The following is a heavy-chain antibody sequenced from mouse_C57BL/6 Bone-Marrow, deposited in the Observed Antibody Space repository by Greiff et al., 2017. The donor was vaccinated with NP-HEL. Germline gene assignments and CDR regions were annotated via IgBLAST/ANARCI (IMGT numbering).Heavy chain of an antibody. CDR1: GYTFTSYT. CDR2: INPSSGYT. D-gene: IGHD2-14*01. V-gene: IGHV1-4*01. CDR3: ARLGRPPFAY. J-gene: IGHJ2*01. Sequence: VQLQQSGAELARPGASVKMSCKASGYTFTSYTMPWVNQRPGQGLEWIGYINPSSGYTKYNQKFKDKATLTADKSSSTAYMQLSSLTSEDYAVYSCARLGRPPFAYWGQGTTLTVSS.